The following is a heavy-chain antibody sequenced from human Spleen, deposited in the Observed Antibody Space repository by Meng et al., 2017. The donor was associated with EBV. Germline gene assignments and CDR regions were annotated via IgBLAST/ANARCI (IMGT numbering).Heavy chain of an antibody. CDR2: INESEGP. V-gene: IGHV4-34*01. Sequence: GGPGLLRASESLSLRWACYGESFVASYWTRIRQPPGKGLEWIGEINESEGPKYSPSLKSRVSISLDTSRNQFSLTLNSVTAADTAVYYCVRGSDNWNILVFDYWGQGALVTVS. D-gene: IGHD1/OR15-1a*01. CDR1: GESFVASY. J-gene: IGHJ4*02. CDR3: VRGSDNWNILVFDY.